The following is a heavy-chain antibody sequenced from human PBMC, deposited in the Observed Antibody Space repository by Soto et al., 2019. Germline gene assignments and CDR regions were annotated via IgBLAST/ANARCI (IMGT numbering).Heavy chain of an antibody. CDR3: AKDLRGPEAGSWYCDL. CDR2: IIASGVIT. Sequence: EVQLLESGGGLVQPGGSLRLSCAASGFTFSRYTMGWVRQAPGKGLEWVSAIIASGVITYYADSVKGRFTISRDNSNNTVYLQMNSLRAEDTAVYYCAKDLRGPEAGSWYCDLWGRATVVTVSS. J-gene: IGHJ2*01. CDR1: GFTFSRYT. V-gene: IGHV3-23*01. D-gene: IGHD6-13*01.